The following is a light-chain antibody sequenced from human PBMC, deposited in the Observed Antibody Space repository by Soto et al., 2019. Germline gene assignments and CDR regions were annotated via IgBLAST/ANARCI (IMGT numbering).Light chain of an antibody. CDR1: QAISNY. V-gene: IGKV1-33*01. J-gene: IGKJ3*01. CDR3: QHYDNLVFT. Sequence: DIQMTQSPSSLSASVGDRVTITCQASQAISNYLNWYQQKPGKAPKLLIYDASNLETGVPSRFSGSGSGTDFTFTISSLQPEYIATYYCQHYDNLVFTFGPGTKVDIK. CDR2: DAS.